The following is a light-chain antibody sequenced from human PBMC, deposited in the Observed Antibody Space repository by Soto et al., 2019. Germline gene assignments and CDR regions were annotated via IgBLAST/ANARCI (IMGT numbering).Light chain of an antibody. CDR3: QQYNHWPRT. CDR2: GAS. CDR1: QSVSSN. V-gene: IGKV3-15*01. J-gene: IGKJ1*01. Sequence: EIVMTQSPATLAVSPGGRSTLSCRASQSVSSNLDWYQHKHGQXHRXXIYGASTRDTGIPAKFSGSGYGTAGTLTISSLQSEDCEVYYGQQYNHWPRTFGQGTKVDIK.